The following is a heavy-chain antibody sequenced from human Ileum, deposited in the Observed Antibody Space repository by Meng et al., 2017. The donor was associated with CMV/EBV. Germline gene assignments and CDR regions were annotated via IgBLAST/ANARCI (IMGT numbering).Heavy chain of an antibody. V-gene: IGHV5-51*01. CDR2: IYPGDSDT. CDR1: GYSFTSYW. Sequence: GGSLRLSCKGSGYSFTSYWIGWVRQMPGKGLEWMGIIYPGDSDTRYSPSFQGQVTISADKSISTAYLQWSSLKASDTAMYYCARRGIFGYSSGWYGWFDPWGQGTLVTVSS. D-gene: IGHD6-19*01. J-gene: IGHJ5*02. CDR3: ARRGIFGYSSGWYGWFDP.